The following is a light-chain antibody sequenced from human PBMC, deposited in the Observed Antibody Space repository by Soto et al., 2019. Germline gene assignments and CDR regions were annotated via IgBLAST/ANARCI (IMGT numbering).Light chain of an antibody. CDR1: QSVSSN. J-gene: IGKJ3*01. V-gene: IGKV3-15*01. Sequence: EIVMTQSPATLSVSPGERATLSCRASQSVSSNLAWYQQKPGQAPRLLIYGASTRATGIPARFSGSGSGTDFTFTISSLQPEDIATYYCQQYDNLPPFTFGPGTKVDIK. CDR3: QQYDNLPPFT. CDR2: GAS.